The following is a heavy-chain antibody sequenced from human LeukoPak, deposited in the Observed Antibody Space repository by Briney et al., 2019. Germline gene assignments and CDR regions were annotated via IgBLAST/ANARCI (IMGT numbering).Heavy chain of an antibody. Sequence: GGSLRLSCAASGFTFSSYWKSWVRQAPGKGLEWVSCISSSGSTIYYADSVKGRFTISRDNAKNSLYLQMNSLRAEDTAVYYCAELGITMIGGVWGKGTTVTISS. CDR2: ISSSGSTI. CDR3: AELGITMIGGV. D-gene: IGHD3-10*02. J-gene: IGHJ6*04. CDR1: GFTFSSYW. V-gene: IGHV3-48*04.